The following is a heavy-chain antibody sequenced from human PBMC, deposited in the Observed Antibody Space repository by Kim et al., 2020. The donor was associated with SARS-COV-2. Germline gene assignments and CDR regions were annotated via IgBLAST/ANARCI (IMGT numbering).Heavy chain of an antibody. D-gene: IGHD6-13*01. V-gene: IGHV3-74*01. CDR2: INGDGSST. CDR1: GFTFSSYW. J-gene: IGHJ6*02. Sequence: GGSLRLSCAASGFTFSSYWMHWVRQAPGKGLVWVSRINGDGSSTTNADPVKGRFTISRDNAKNTLYLEMKSLRAEDTAVYYCVRGLQQLVHFGMDVWGQGTTVTVSS. CDR3: VRGLQQLVHFGMDV.